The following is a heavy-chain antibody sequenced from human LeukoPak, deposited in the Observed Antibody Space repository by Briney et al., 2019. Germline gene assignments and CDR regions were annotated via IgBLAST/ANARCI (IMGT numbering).Heavy chain of an antibody. V-gene: IGHV4-30-2*01. CDR3: ARGLLFSWFDP. CDR2: IYHSGST. CDR1: GGSISSGGYS. J-gene: IGHJ5*02. Sequence: PSQTLSLTCAVSGGSISSGGYSWSWIRQPPGKGLEWIGYIYHSGSTYYNPSLKSRVTISVDTSKNQFSLKLSSVTAADTAVYYCARGLLFSWFDPWGQGTLVTVSS. D-gene: IGHD2-21*02.